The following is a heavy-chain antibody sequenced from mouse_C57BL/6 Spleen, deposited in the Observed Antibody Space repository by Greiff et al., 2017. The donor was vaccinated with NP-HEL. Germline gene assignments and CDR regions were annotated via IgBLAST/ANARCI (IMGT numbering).Heavy chain of an antibody. Sequence: EVQLVESGGGLVKPGGSLKLSCAASGFTFSVYGMHWVRQAPEKGLEWVAYISSGSSTIYYADTVKGRFTISRDNAKNTLFLQMTSLRSEDTAMYYCAREDYYGSSYWYFDVWGTGTTVTVSS. CDR1: GFTFSVYG. J-gene: IGHJ1*03. CDR3: AREDYYGSSYWYFDV. D-gene: IGHD1-1*01. CDR2: ISSGSSTI. V-gene: IGHV5-17*01.